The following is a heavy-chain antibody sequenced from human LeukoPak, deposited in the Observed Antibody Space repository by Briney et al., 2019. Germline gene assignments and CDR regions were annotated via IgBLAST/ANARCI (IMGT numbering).Heavy chain of an antibody. V-gene: IGHV1-69*01. CDR3: ARSLEMATISFDY. Sequence: SVKVSCKASGGTFSSYAISWVRQASGQGLEWMGGIIPIFGTANYAQKFQGRVTITADESTSTAYMELSSLRSEDTAVYYCARSLEMATISFDYWGQGTLVTVSS. CDR2: IIPIFGTA. CDR1: GGTFSSYA. J-gene: IGHJ4*02. D-gene: IGHD5-24*01.